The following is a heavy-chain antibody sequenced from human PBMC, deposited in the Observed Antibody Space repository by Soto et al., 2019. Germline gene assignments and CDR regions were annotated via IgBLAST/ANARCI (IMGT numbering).Heavy chain of an antibody. D-gene: IGHD4-4*01. CDR2: IVVGSGNT. CDR3: AAELPTQSAYYYYGMDV. V-gene: IGHV1-58*01. Sequence: SVKVSCKASGFTFTSSAVQWVRQARGQRLEWIGWIVVGSGNTNYAQKFQERVTITRDTSTSTAYMELSSLRSEDTAVYYCAAELPTQSAYYYYGMDVWGQGTTVTVSS. J-gene: IGHJ6*02. CDR1: GFTFTSSA.